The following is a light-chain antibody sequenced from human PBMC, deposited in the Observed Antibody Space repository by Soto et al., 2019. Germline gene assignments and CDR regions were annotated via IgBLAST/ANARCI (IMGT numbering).Light chain of an antibody. CDR1: QRISSW. CDR3: QQYNSYSGT. J-gene: IGKJ1*01. CDR2: KAS. Sequence: DIQKTQSPSSLSASVADRVTITCRASQRISSWLAWYQQKPGKAPKLLIYKASSLESGVPSRFSGSGSGTEFTLTISILQPDDFATYYFQQYNSYSGTVGQGTKVDI. V-gene: IGKV1-5*03.